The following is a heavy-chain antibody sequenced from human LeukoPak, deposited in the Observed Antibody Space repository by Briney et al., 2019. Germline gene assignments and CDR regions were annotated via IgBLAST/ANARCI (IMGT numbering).Heavy chain of an antibody. J-gene: IGHJ4*02. Sequence: ASVKVSCKASGYTFTSYAMNWVRQAPGQGLEWMGWINTNTGNPTYAQGFTGRFVFSLGTSVSTAYLQISSLEAEDTAVYYCASFFCINGVCYYLDCWGQGTLVTVSS. CDR1: GYTFTSYA. CDR2: INTNTGNP. V-gene: IGHV7-4-1*02. CDR3: ASFFCINGVCYYLDC. D-gene: IGHD2-8*01.